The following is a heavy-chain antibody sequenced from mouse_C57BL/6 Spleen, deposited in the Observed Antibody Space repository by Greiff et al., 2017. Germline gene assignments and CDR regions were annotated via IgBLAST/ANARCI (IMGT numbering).Heavy chain of an antibody. CDR3: SIYGYDSSLYWYFDV. CDR1: GYTFTSYW. J-gene: IGHJ1*03. D-gene: IGHD2-2*01. Sequence: QVQLKQPGAELVRPGSSVKLSCKASGYTFTSYWMHWVKQRPIQGLEWIGNIDPSDSETHYNQKFKDKATLTVDKSSSTAYMQLSSLTSEASAVYYCSIYGYDSSLYWYFDVWGTGTTVTVSS. CDR2: IDPSDSET. V-gene: IGHV1-52*01.